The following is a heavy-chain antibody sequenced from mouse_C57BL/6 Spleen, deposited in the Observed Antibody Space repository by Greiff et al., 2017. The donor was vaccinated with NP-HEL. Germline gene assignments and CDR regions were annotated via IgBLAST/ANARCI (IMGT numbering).Heavy chain of an antibody. CDR1: GYTFPSSW. V-gene: IGHV1-69*01. D-gene: IGHD4-1*01. CDR2: IDPSVSYT. Sequence: QVQLQQPGAELVMPGASVKLSCKASGYTFPSSWLPWVKQRPGQGLEGIGEIDPSVSYTNYNQKCKGKSTLTVDKSSSTAYMQLSSLTSEDSAVYYCARRSQTGTDYWGQGTTLTVSS. J-gene: IGHJ2*01. CDR3: ARRSQTGTDY.